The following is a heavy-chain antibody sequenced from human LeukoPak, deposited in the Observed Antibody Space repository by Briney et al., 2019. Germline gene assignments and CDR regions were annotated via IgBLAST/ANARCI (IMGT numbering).Heavy chain of an antibody. CDR2: ISIDGSET. D-gene: IGHD3-3*01. CDR3: AREALVFGVVPPDY. Sequence: GGSLRLSCVASGFIFSDYSMDWVRQAPGKGLVCVARISIDGSETNYADSVKDRFTISRDNAKNTLYLHMNSLSAEDTAVYYCAREALVFGVVPPDYWGQGTLVTVSS. J-gene: IGHJ4*02. CDR1: GFIFSDYS. V-gene: IGHV3-74*01.